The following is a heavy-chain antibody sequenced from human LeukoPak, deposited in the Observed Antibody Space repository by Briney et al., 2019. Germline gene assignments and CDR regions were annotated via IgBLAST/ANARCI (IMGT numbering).Heavy chain of an antibody. CDR2: INHSGST. V-gene: IGHV4-34*01. Sequence: PSETLSLTCAVYGGSFSGYYWSWVRQPPGEGLEWGGEINHSGSTNYHPSLKSRAPISVDTSNTQSSLKLSSVTAADTAVYYCARGYTAMVKGMSYWGQGTLVTVSS. CDR3: ARGYTAMVKGMSY. D-gene: IGHD5-18*01. J-gene: IGHJ4*02. CDR1: GGSFSGYY.